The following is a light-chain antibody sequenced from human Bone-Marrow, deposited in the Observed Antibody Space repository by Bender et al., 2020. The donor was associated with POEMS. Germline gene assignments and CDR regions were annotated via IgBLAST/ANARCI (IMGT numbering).Light chain of an antibody. Sequence: QSVLTQPPSVSGAPGQTVTISCSGSRSNIGAGYDVHWYQQIPGAAPKLLIYGNNNRPSGVPDRFSGSKSGTSASLAITGLQAEDEGDYYCQSYDNSLGGWVFGGGTKLTVL. CDR1: RSNIGAGYD. CDR3: QSYDNSLGGWV. CDR2: GNN. J-gene: IGLJ3*02. V-gene: IGLV1-40*01.